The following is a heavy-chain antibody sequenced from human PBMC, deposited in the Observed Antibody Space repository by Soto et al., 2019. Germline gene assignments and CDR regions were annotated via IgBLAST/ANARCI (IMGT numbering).Heavy chain of an antibody. Sequence: QVQLQESGPGLVKPSQTLSLTCTVSGGSISSGDYYWSWIRQPPGKGLEWIGYIYYSGSTYYNPSLQSRVTIPVDTSKTQFSLKLSSVTAADTAVYYCARTNFMTTGGGADYWGQGTLVTVSS. V-gene: IGHV4-30-4*01. CDR1: GGSISSGDYY. CDR3: ARTNFMTTGGGADY. CDR2: IYYSGST. D-gene: IGHD4-17*01. J-gene: IGHJ4*02.